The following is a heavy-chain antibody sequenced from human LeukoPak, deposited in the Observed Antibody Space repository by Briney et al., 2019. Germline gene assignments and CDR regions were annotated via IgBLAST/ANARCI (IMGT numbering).Heavy chain of an antibody. J-gene: IGHJ4*02. CDR2: ISSSSSYI. D-gene: IGHD3-10*01. CDR3: ARDAYYGSGSYDY. CDR1: GFTFSSYS. V-gene: IGHV3-21*01. Sequence: GGSLRLSCAASGFTFSSYSMNWVRQAPGKELEWVSSISSSSSYIYYADSVKGRFTISRDNAKNSLYLQMNSLRAEDTAVYYCARDAYYGSGSYDYWGQGTLVTVSS.